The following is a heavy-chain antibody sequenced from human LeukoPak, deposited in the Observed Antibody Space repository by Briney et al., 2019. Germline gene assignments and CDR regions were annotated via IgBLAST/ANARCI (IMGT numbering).Heavy chain of an antibody. V-gene: IGHV3-48*01. CDR2: ISSSSSTI. D-gene: IGHD3-3*02. CDR1: GFTFSSYS. Sequence: GGSLRLSCAASGFTFSSYSMNWVRQAPGKGLEWVSYISSSSSTIYYADSVKGRFTISRDNAKNSLYLQMNSLRAEDTAVYYCATFSTALNFDYWGQGTLVTVSS. CDR3: ATFSTALNFDY. J-gene: IGHJ4*02.